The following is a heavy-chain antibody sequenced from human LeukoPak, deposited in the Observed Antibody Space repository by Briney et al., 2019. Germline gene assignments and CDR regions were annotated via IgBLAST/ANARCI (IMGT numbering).Heavy chain of an antibody. V-gene: IGHV3-23*01. CDR1: GFTFSSYA. CDR2: ISGSGGST. D-gene: IGHD2-15*01. CDR3: ARVRYCSGGSCFSFDAFDI. Sequence: GGSLRLSCAASGFTFSSYAMSWVRQAPGKGLEWVSGISGSGGSTYYADSVKGRFTISRDNSKNTLYLQMNSLRAEDTAVYYCARVRYCSGGSCFSFDAFDIWGQGTMVTVSS. J-gene: IGHJ3*02.